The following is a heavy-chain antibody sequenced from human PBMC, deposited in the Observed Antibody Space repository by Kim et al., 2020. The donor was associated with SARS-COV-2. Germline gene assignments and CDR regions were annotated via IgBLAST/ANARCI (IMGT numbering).Heavy chain of an antibody. J-gene: IGHJ6*02. CDR2: ISYDGSNK. D-gene: IGHD3-3*01. Sequence: GGSLRLSCAASGFTFSSYAMHWVRQAPGKGLEWVAVISYDGSNKNYADSVKGRFTISRDNSKNTLYLQMNSLRAEDTAVYYCARDQRYDFWSGYLNYGMDVWGQGTTVTVSS. V-gene: IGHV3-30-3*01. CDR1: GFTFSSYA. CDR3: ARDQRYDFWSGYLNYGMDV.